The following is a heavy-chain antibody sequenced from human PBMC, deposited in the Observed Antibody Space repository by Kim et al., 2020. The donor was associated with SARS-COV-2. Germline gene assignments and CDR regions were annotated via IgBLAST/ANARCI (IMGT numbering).Heavy chain of an antibody. J-gene: IGHJ4*02. V-gene: IGHV3-9*01. CDR3: ATYCSSTSCLNLGDY. D-gene: IGHD2-2*01. Sequence: DAVKDRFTISRDNAKNSLYLHMNSLRAEDTALYYCATYCSSTSCLNLGDYWGQGTLVTVSS.